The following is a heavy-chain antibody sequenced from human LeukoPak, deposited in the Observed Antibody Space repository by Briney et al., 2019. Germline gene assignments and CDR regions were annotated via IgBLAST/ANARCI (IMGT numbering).Heavy chain of an antibody. J-gene: IGHJ4*02. Sequence: PSETLSLTCTVSGGTISSYYWSWIRQPPGKGLECIGYIYYSGSTNYNPSLKSRVTISVDTSKNQFSLKLSSVTAADTAVYYCARRTYFYDSSGYYFDYWGQGTLVTVSS. D-gene: IGHD3-22*01. CDR3: ARRTYFYDSSGYYFDY. CDR2: IYYSGST. V-gene: IGHV4-59*01. CDR1: GGTISSYY.